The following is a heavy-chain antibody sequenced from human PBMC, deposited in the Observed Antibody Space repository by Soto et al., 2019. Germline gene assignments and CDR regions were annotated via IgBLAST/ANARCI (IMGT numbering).Heavy chain of an antibody. CDR2: MNPNTGNT. CDR1: GFTFSTYD. CDR3: ARRKERSGPHYLDY. J-gene: IGHJ4*02. D-gene: IGHD6-25*01. Sequence: LKVSCKTSGFTFSTYDISWVRQASGQGLEWMGWMNPNTGNTGYAQNLQGRVTMTRNTSISTAYMELSRLRSEDKAVYFCARRKERSGPHYLDYRGQGTLVTVSS. V-gene: IGHV1-8*01.